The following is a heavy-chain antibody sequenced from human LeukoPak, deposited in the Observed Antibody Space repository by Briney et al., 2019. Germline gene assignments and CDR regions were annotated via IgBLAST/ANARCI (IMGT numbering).Heavy chain of an antibody. V-gene: IGHV4-34*01. J-gene: IGHJ3*02. D-gene: IGHD2-8*01. Sequence: SETLSLTCTVCSGSFSCCYASGLRQPPGKGLEWIGGINHRGGTNYNPSLKSRVTISEDTSKNQSSLNLSSVTAADTAVYYWVGVLSQPGGVFEIWGQGTMVTVSS. CDR1: SGSFSCCY. CDR3: VGVLSQPGGVFEI. CDR2: INHRGGT.